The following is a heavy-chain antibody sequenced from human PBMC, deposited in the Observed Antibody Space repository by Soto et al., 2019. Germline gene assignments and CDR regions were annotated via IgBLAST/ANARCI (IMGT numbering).Heavy chain of an antibody. CDR3: ARLAWGCSSTSCYALDI. V-gene: IGHV4-59*08. D-gene: IGHD2-2*01. J-gene: IGHJ3*02. CDR2: IYYSGST. CDR1: GGSISSYY. Sequence: SETLSLSCTVSGGSISSYYWSWIRQTPGKGLEWIGYIYYSGSTNYNPSLKSRVTISADTSKNQFSLKLSSVTAADTAVYYCARLAWGCSSTSCYALDIWGQGTMVTVSS.